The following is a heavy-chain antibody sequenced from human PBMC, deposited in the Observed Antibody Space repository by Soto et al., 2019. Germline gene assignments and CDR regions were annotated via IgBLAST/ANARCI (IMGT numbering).Heavy chain of an antibody. CDR1: GFTFSSYW. CDR2: INSDGSNK. D-gene: IGHD3-22*01. Sequence: GGSLRLPCAASGFTFSSYWMHWVRQAPGKGLVWVSRINSDGSNKYYADSVKGRFTISRDNSKNTLYLQMNSLRAEDTAVYYCAKDPERITMIVVVIGFDYWGQGTLVTVSS. V-gene: IGHV3-74*01. J-gene: IGHJ4*02. CDR3: AKDPERITMIVVVIGFDY.